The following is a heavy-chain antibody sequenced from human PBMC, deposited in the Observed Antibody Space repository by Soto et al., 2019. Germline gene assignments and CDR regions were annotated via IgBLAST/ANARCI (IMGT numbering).Heavy chain of an antibody. D-gene: IGHD2-2*03. CDR1: GDSIISSSYN. CDR2: IYYTGRT. J-gene: IGHJ6*02. CDR3: ARLNGYFVSTSCHGYYGLAV. V-gene: IGHV4-39*01. Sequence: PETLSLTCTVSGDSIISSSYNWAWLRQPPGKGLEWIGAIYYTGRTPYNPSLQSRVTISVDTSMSEFSLRLRSVTAADTAVYYCARLNGYFVSTSCHGYYGLAVSAQGTTV.